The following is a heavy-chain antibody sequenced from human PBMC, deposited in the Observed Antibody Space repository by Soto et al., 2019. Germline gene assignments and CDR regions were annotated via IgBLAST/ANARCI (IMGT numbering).Heavy chain of an antibody. Sequence: NPSETLSLTCTASGDSISNYYWSWIRQSAEKRLEWIGRVSSTGSSYYNPSLKSRVTISVDTSKNQVSLNLTSLTAADTAVYYCAGGVPPAGTDWFDPWGQGTLVTVSS. CDR2: VSSTGSS. J-gene: IGHJ5*02. CDR3: AGGVPPAGTDWFDP. D-gene: IGHD6-19*01. CDR1: GDSISNYY. V-gene: IGHV4-4*07.